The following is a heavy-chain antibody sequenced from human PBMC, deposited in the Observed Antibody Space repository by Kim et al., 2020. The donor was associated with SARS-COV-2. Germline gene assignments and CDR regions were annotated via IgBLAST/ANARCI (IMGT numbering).Heavy chain of an antibody. V-gene: IGHV4-61*09. Sequence: SETLSLTCTVSGDSISSDDYYWSWIRQPAGKGLEWIGHIYTSGSTNYNPSLKSRVTISVDTSRNHFSLKLTSVTAADTAVYYCARGSYTSGIYIVDPWGQGALVTVSS. D-gene: IGHD3-10*01. CDR2: IYTSGST. CDR1: GDSISSDDYY. J-gene: IGHJ5*02. CDR3: ARGSYTSGIYIVDP.